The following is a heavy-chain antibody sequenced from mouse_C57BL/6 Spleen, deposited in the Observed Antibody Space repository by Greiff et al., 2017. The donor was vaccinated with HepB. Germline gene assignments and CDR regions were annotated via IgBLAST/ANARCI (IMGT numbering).Heavy chain of an antibody. CDR2: IDPSDSYT. Sequence: QVQLQQPGAELVKPGASVKLSCKASGYTFTSYWMQWVKLRPGQGLEWIGEIDPSDSYTNYNQKFKGKATLTVDTSSSTAYMQLSSLTSEDSAVYYCARNSLAFAYWGQGTLVTVSA. CDR1: GYTFTSYW. D-gene: IGHD3-1*01. CDR3: ARNSLAFAY. V-gene: IGHV1-50*01. J-gene: IGHJ3*01.